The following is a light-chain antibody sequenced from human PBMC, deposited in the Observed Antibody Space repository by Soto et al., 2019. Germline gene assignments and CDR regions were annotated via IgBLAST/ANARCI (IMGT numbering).Light chain of an antibody. CDR2: DAS. CDR3: QQRKSWPPIT. Sequence: EIVLTQSPATLSLSLGERATLSCRASQSVDSSLAWYQQKPGQALRLVIYDASNRATGIPARFSGSGSGTDFTLTISSLEPEDFAVYYCQQRKSWPPITFGGGTTVEIK. V-gene: IGKV3-11*01. J-gene: IGKJ4*01. CDR1: QSVDSS.